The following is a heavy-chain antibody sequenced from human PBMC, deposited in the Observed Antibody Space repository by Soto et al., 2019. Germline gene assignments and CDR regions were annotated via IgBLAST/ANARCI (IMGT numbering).Heavy chain of an antibody. J-gene: IGHJ6*02. Sequence: QVQLVQSGAVVKKPGSSVKVSCKASGGTFSSYTISWVRQAPGQGLEWMGRIIPILGIANYAQKFQGRVTITADKSTSTAYMELSSLRSEDTAVYYCARDWAPIAVAGTNYYYGMDVWGQGTTVTVSS. CDR2: IIPILGIA. CDR3: ARDWAPIAVAGTNYYYGMDV. V-gene: IGHV1-69*08. CDR1: GGTFSSYT. D-gene: IGHD6-19*01.